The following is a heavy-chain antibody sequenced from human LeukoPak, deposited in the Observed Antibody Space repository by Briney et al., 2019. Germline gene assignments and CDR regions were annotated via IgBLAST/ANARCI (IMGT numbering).Heavy chain of an antibody. CDR1: EYTFSDYY. V-gene: IGHV1-2*02. CDR2: INPNSGGT. J-gene: IGHJ1*01. CDR3: ARGITVVREAPFQN. Sequence: GASVKVSCKASEYTFSDYYIPWVRQAPGQGLEWMGWINPNSGGTKYAQKFHGRVTMTRDTSISTAYMELSRLRSDDTAVYYCARGITVVREAPFQNWGQGTLVTVSS. D-gene: IGHD3-10*01.